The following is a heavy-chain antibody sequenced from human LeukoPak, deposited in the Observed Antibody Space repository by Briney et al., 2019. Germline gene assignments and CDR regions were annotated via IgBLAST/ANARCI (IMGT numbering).Heavy chain of an antibody. CDR3: ARVIRAAPGKGYFDY. D-gene: IGHD6-13*01. J-gene: IGHJ4*02. Sequence: GGSLRLSCTASGFTTHYWLSWVRQAPGKGLEWASSISGSGGSTYHADSVKGRFTISRDSSKNTLYLQMNSLRAEDTAIYYCARVIRAAPGKGYFDYWGQGTLVTVSS. V-gene: IGHV3-23*01. CDR1: GFTTHYW. CDR2: ISGSGGST.